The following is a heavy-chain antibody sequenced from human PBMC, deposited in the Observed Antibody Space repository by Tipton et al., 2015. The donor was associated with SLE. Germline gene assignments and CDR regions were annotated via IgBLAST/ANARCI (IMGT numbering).Heavy chain of an antibody. CDR3: ARGLRYYVSGGWYFDL. Sequence: TLSLTCTISGGSISTYYWSWIRQPPGKGLEWIGYIYYSGSTNSNPSLKSRVTISVDTSKSQFSLRLSSVTAADTAMYYCARGLRYYVSGGWYFDLWGRGTLVTVSS. V-gene: IGHV4-59*12. D-gene: IGHD3-22*01. J-gene: IGHJ2*01. CDR2: IYYSGST. CDR1: GGSISTYY.